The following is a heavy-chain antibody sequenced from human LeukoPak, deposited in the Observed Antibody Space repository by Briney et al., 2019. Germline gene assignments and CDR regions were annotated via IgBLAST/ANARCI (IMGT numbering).Heavy chain of an antibody. CDR1: GYTFTGYY. V-gene: IGHV1-2*02. Sequence: ASVKVSCKASGYTFTGYYMHWVRQAPGQGLEWMGWINPNSGRTNYAQKFQGRVTMTRDTSISTAYMELSGLRSDDTAVYYCARVSVYYDSSAYYSPWGQGTLVAVSS. J-gene: IGHJ5*02. CDR3: ARVSVYYDSSAYYSP. CDR2: INPNSGRT. D-gene: IGHD3-22*01.